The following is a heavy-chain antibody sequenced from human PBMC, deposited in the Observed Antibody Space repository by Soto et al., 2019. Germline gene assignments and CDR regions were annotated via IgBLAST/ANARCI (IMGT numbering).Heavy chain of an antibody. V-gene: IGHV4-4*07. CDR3: ARGPGGFGEFSLGY. CDR1: GGSINTYY. Sequence: SETLSLTCTVSGGSINTYYRSWIRQAAGKGLEWIGRIYSGGSTNYNPSLMSRVSVSVDMSKNQFSLKLSTVAAADMDVYYWARGPGGFGEFSLGYWSRGTL. J-gene: IGHJ4*01. D-gene: IGHD3-10*01. CDR2: IYSGGST.